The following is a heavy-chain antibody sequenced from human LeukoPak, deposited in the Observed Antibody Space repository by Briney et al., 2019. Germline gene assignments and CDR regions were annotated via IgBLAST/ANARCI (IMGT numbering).Heavy chain of an antibody. Sequence: GGSLRLSCAASAFTFSNYWMSWVRQAPGKGLEWVANIKEDGSEINYVDSVKGRFTISRDNAKNSLYLQMNSLRVDGTAVYYCARDRGYSTFDYWGQGTLVTVSS. V-gene: IGHV3-7*01. D-gene: IGHD4-23*01. CDR3: ARDRGYSTFDY. J-gene: IGHJ4*02. CDR1: AFTFSNYW. CDR2: IKEDGSEI.